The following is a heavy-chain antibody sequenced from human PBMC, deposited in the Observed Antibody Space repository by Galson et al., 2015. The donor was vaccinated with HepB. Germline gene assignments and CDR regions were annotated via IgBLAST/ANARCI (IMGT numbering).Heavy chain of an antibody. CDR1: GFTFTSYT. Sequence: SLRLSCAASGFTFTSYTMNWVRQAPGKGLEWVSSISGNGDYIYYADSVKGRFTISRDNAKISLYLQMNSLRSEGTAVYYCARDSNYGDYWGQGTTVTVSS. V-gene: IGHV3-21*01. CDR2: ISGNGDYI. D-gene: IGHD4-11*01. CDR3: ARDSNYGDY. J-gene: IGHJ4*03.